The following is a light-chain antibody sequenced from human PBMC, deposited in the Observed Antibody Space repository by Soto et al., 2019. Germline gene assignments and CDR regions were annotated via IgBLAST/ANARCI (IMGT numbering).Light chain of an antibody. CDR3: SSYTSTNTVV. V-gene: IGLV2-14*03. CDR2: DVS. J-gene: IGLJ2*01. Sequence: QSALTQPASVSGSPGQSITISCTGTSSDVGGYNYVSWYQQHPGKAPKLMIYDVSNRPSGVSNRFSGSKSGNTASLTISGHQAEVEAEYFSSSYTSTNTVVFGGGTKVTVL. CDR1: SSDVGGYNY.